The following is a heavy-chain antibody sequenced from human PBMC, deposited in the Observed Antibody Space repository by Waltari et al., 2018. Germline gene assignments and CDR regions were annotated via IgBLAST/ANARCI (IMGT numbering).Heavy chain of an antibody. CDR1: GFTFSVSA. J-gene: IGHJ4*02. CDR2: ISSGGIP. Sequence: EVQLVESGAGLAKPGGSLRLSCAASGFTFSVSAMHWVRQAPGKGLEWVSAISSGGIPFYADSMKGRFTISRDISKNTLSLQMNSLRPEDTAVYYCAKDRAGSSSFDYWGQGVLLTVSS. D-gene: IGHD6-6*01. V-gene: IGHV3-23*04. CDR3: AKDRAGSSSFDY.